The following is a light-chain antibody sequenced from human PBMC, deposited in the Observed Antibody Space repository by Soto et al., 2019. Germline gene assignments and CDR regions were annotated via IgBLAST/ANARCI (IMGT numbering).Light chain of an antibody. J-gene: IGKJ1*01. CDR1: QSVSSN. CDR2: GAS. V-gene: IGKV3-15*01. Sequence: ERVMTSAPAALFMSTGERATLSCRASQSVSSNLAWYQQKPGQAPRLLIYGASTRATGIPARFSGSGSGTEFTLTISSLHSEDFAVYCCQQDNNWPGALGYGTKVDSK. CDR3: QQDNNWPGA.